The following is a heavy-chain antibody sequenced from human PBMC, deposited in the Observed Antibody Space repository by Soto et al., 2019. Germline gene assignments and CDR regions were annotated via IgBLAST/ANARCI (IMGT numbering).Heavy chain of an antibody. Sequence: WGSLRLSCVGSGFTFSTYSINWFRHSPGKGLEWVSSISSRSDIYYADSVKGRFTISRDNAKNSVSLQMNSLRAEDTAVYYCAREYTAWPLAYGLDVWGQGTTVTVSS. V-gene: IGHV3-21*01. CDR3: AREYTAWPLAYGLDV. CDR2: ISSRSDI. D-gene: IGHD2-2*02. CDR1: GFTFSTYS. J-gene: IGHJ6*02.